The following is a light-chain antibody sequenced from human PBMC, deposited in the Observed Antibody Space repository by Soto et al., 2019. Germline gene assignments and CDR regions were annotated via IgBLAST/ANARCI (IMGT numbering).Light chain of an antibody. Sequence: DIQITQSPPCVSSGILDIVSITCRASQGIGVRLAWFQQKPGKAPQYLIQSASILQSGVPSRFSGSGSGTEFILTINSLQREDVAIYYCLQVNSFPRTFGQGTKVDIK. CDR2: SAS. CDR3: LQVNSFPRT. J-gene: IGKJ1*01. CDR1: QGIGVR. V-gene: IGKV1-12*01.